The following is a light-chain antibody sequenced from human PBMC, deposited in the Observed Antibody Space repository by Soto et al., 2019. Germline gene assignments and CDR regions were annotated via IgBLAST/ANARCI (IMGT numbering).Light chain of an antibody. V-gene: IGLV2-14*01. CDR3: RKYPTGARL. Sequence: QSALTQPASVSGSPGQSITISCTGTSSDIGSNNYVSWFQQRPGKAPTLIIYEVSNRPSGVSNHFSGSKSGNTASLTISGFLSEGDGEYYCRKYPTGARLFGGGTKVTVL. CDR1: SSDIGSNNY. J-gene: IGLJ3*02. CDR2: EVS.